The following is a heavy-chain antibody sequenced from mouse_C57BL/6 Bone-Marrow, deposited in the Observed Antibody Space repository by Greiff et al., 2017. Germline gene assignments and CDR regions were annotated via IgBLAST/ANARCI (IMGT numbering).Heavy chain of an antibody. Sequence: VQLQQSGAELARPGASVKLSCKASGYTFTSYGISWVKQRTGQGLEWIGEIYPRSGNTYYNEKFKGKATLTADKSSSTAYMELRSLTSEDSAVXYCARRGWLLRDFDYWGQGTTLTVSS. CDR3: ARRGWLLRDFDY. V-gene: IGHV1-81*01. D-gene: IGHD2-3*01. J-gene: IGHJ2*01. CDR1: GYTFTSYG. CDR2: IYPRSGNT.